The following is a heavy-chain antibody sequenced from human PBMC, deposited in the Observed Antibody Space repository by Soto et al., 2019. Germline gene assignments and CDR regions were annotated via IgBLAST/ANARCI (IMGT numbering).Heavy chain of an antibody. CDR2: ISASGSSR. CDR1: GFTFSSYA. J-gene: IGHJ6*02. CDR3: APRVPHGAVIAAADICYYYCMDV. D-gene: IGHD6-13*01. Sequence: EVQLLESGGGLVQPGGSLRLSCVASGFTFSSYAMSWVRQAPGKGLEWVSAISASGSSRYFADSVKGRFTISRDNTMNALYLHMKGLGAEDMSVYYYAPRVPHGAVIAAADICYYYCMDVWGQGTTVTVSS. V-gene: IGHV3-23*01.